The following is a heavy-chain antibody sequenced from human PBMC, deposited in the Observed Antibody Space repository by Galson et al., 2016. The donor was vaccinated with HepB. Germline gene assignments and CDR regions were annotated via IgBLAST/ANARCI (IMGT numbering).Heavy chain of an antibody. D-gene: IGHD4-17*01. J-gene: IGHJ6*02. V-gene: IGHV3-43*01. CDR1: GFTFYDYT. Sequence: SLRLSCAASGFTFYDYTIHWVRQAPGKGLEWVSLISWDGYSTYYADSVKGRFTISRDNSKNSVYLQMNSLRTEDTAIYYCAGAVDGDFRWGVWGQGTTVTVSS. CDR3: AGAVDGDFRWGV. CDR2: ISWDGYST.